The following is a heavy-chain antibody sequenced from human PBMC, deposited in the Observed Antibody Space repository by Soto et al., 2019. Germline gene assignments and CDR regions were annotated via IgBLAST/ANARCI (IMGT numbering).Heavy chain of an antibody. J-gene: IGHJ4*02. D-gene: IGHD5-12*01. V-gene: IGHV4-30-4*01. Sequence: SETLSLTCTVSGGSISSGDYYWSWIRQPPGKGLGWIGYIYYSGSTYYNPSLKSRVTISVDTSKNQFSLKLSSVTAADTAVYYCARDRAKAGVFDYWGQGTLVTVSS. CDR2: IYYSGST. CDR1: GGSISSGDYY. CDR3: ARDRAKAGVFDY.